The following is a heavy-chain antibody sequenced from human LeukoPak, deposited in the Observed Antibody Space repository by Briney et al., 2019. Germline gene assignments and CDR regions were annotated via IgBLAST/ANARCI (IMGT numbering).Heavy chain of an antibody. CDR2: INHSGYT. V-gene: IGHV4-34*01. D-gene: IGHD2-21*02. CDR1: GVSSDDYY. Sequence: SETLSLTCVVSGVSSDDYYWSWVRQTPGKGLEWIGEINHSGYTNDSPSLKSRVTLSIDTSRKQFSLNLRSVTVADTGIYYCTRMTAGLDYWGQGTLVTVSS. CDR3: TRMTAGLDY. J-gene: IGHJ4*02.